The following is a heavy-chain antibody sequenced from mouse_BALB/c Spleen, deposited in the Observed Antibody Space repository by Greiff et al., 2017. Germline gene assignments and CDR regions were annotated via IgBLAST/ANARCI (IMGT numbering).Heavy chain of an antibody. CDR1: GYTFTSYW. CDR2: IYPGSGST. D-gene: IGHD2-3*01. Sequence: LQQSGSELVRPGASVKLSCTASGYTFTSYWMHWVKQRPGQGLEWIGNIYPGSGSTNYDEKFKSKATLTVDTSSSTAYMQLSSLTSEDAAVYYCTRGGDGYYAMDYWGQGTSVTVSS. J-gene: IGHJ4*01. CDR3: TRGGDGYYAMDY. V-gene: IGHV1S22*01.